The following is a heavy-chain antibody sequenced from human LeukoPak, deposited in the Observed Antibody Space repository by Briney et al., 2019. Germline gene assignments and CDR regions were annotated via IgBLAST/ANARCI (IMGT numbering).Heavy chain of an antibody. V-gene: IGHV3-13*01. CDR1: GFTFSRYD. D-gene: IGHD3-16*01. CDR2: IGTFGDT. Sequence: PGGSLRLSCAASGFTFSRYDMHWVRQATGKSLEWVSAIGTFGDTYYPDSVKGRFTVSRDNSKNTLYLQMSSLRAEDTAMYYCARDGQNDSPYSMDVWGQGTTVTVSS. CDR3: ARDGQNDSPYSMDV. J-gene: IGHJ6*02.